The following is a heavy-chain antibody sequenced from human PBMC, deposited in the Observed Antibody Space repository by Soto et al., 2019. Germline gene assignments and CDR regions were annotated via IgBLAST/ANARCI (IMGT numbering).Heavy chain of an antibody. CDR1: GDSISVSPYF. CDR2: IFYDGYT. J-gene: IGHJ4*02. Sequence: SDTRSLTFTVSGDSISVSPYFWGWIRQPPGKRLEWIGSIFYDGYTIYTPSLRSRVTISVDTSKNQFSLKLTSVAVADTATYFCARLQSAVPHYWGQGTLVTVSS. D-gene: IGHD6-13*01. CDR3: ARLQSAVPHY. V-gene: IGHV4-39*01.